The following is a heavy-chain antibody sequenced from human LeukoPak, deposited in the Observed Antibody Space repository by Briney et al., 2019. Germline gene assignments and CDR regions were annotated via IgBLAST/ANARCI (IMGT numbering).Heavy chain of an antibody. CDR2: MSDIGSTT. CDR1: GFTFSSYE. V-gene: IGHV3-23*01. CDR3: AKRGAEVGATVAPGDY. Sequence: GGSLRLSCAASGFTFSSYEMNWVRQAPGRGLEWVSAMSDIGSTTYYADSVKGRFTISRDTSKNTLYLQMNSLRAEDTAIYYCAKRGAEVGATVAPGDYWGQGTLVTVSS. D-gene: IGHD1-26*01. J-gene: IGHJ4*02.